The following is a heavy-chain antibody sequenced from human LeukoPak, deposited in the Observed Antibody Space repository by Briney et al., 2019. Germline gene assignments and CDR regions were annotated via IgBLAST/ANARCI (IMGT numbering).Heavy chain of an antibody. J-gene: IGHJ6*03. V-gene: IGHV3-48*04. CDR3: ASLGLWFGEFPRDYYYYYMDV. D-gene: IGHD3-10*01. CDR1: GFIFSDYA. CDR2: ISATRDTI. Sequence: GGSLRLSCAASGFIFSDYAMNWVRQAPGKRPEWISYISATRDTIYYADSVKGRFTISRDNAKNSLYLQMNSLRAEDTAVYYCASLGLWFGEFPRDYYYYYMDVWGKGTTVTVSS.